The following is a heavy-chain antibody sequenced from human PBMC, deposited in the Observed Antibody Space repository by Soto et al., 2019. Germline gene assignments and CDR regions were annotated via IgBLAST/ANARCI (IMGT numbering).Heavy chain of an antibody. Sequence: SETLSLTCAVYGGSFSGYYWSWIRQPPGKGLEWIGEINHSGSTNYNPSLKSRVTISVDTSKNQFSLKRSSVTAADTAVYYCARGLRLVRYRPGIAAAGTSKTYYFDYWGQGTLVTVS. J-gene: IGHJ4*02. CDR3: ARGLRLVRYRPGIAAAGTSKTYYFDY. D-gene: IGHD6-13*01. V-gene: IGHV4-34*01. CDR1: GGSFSGYY. CDR2: INHSGST.